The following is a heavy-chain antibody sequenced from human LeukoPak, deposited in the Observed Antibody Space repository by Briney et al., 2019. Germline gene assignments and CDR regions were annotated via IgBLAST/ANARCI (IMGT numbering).Heavy chain of an antibody. D-gene: IGHD3-10*01. Sequence: GESLKISCKGSGYSFTSYWIGWVRQMPGKGLEWMGIIYPGDSDTRYSPSFQGQVTISADKSISTAYLRWSSLKASDTAMYYCARLEVVVRGASRKNWFDPWGQGTLVTVSS. CDR3: ARLEVVVRGASRKNWFDP. CDR2: IYPGDSDT. CDR1: GYSFTSYW. J-gene: IGHJ5*02. V-gene: IGHV5-51*01.